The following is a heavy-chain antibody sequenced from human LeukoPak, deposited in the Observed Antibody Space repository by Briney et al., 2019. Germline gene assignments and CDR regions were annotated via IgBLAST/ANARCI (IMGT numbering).Heavy chain of an antibody. CDR1: GGSISSYY. Sequence: SETLSLTCTVSGGSISSYYWSWIRQPPGKGLEWIGYIYYSGSTNYNPSLKSRVTISVDTSKNQFSLKLSSVTAADTAVYYCARVNSRLGWFRTGYAFDIWGQGTMVTVSS. J-gene: IGHJ3*02. CDR2: IYYSGST. V-gene: IGHV4-59*01. D-gene: IGHD3-10*01. CDR3: ARVNSRLGWFRTGYAFDI.